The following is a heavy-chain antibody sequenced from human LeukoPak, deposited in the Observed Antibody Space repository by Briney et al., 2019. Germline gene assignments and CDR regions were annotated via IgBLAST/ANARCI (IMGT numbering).Heavy chain of an antibody. CDR1: GFTFSSYW. V-gene: IGHV3-74*01. Sequence: GGSLRLSCAASGFTFSSYWMHWVRQAPGKGLVWVSRINSDGSSTSYADSVKGRFTISRDNSKNTLYLQMNSLRAEDTAVYYCAKALRLGELSLSGHWGQGTLVTVSS. CDR3: AKALRLGELSLSGH. CDR2: INSDGSST. D-gene: IGHD3-16*02. J-gene: IGHJ4*02.